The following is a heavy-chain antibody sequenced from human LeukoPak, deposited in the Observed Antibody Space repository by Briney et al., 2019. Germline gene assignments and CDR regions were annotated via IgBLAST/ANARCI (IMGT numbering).Heavy chain of an antibody. J-gene: IGHJ4*02. CDR1: GFTFSSYV. V-gene: IGHV3-23*01. D-gene: IGHD2-15*01. CDR3: AKDRYCSGSSCALYYFDS. CDR2: ISDSGGST. Sequence: PGGSLRLSCAASGFTFSSYVMSWVGQAPGKGLEWVSTISDSGGSTYYTDSVKGRFTISRDNSKNTLYLQMNSLRAEDTAVYYCAKDRYCSGSSCALYYFDSWGQGTLVTVSS.